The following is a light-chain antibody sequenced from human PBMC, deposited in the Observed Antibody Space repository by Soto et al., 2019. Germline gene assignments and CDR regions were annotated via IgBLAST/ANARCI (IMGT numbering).Light chain of an antibody. CDR2: GAS. CDR3: QQYGSSPQT. V-gene: IGKV3-20*01. CDR1: QSVSSSY. J-gene: IGKJ1*01. Sequence: EIVLTQSPGTLSLPPRQRPTLSSRASQSVSSSYLAWYQQKTGQAPRILIYGASSRDTGIPDRFSGSGSGTDFTLTISRLEPEDFEVYYCQQYGSSPQTFGQGTKVDIK.